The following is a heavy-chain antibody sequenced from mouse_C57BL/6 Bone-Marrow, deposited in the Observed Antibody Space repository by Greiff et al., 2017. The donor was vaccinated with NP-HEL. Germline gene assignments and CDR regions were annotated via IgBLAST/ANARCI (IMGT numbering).Heavy chain of an antibody. CDR3: ATRSSSAWFAY. Sequence: VKLQHPGAELVKPGASVKLSCKASGYTFTSYWMHWVKQRPGQGLEWIGMIHPNSGSTNYNEKFKSKATLTVDKSSSTAYMQLSSLTSEDSAVYYCATRSSSAWFAYWGQGTLVTVSA. D-gene: IGHD1-1*01. CDR1: GYTFTSYW. J-gene: IGHJ3*01. CDR2: IHPNSGST. V-gene: IGHV1-64*01.